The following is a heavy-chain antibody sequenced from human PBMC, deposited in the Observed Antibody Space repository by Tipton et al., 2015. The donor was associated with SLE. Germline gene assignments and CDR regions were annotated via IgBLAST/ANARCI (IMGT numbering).Heavy chain of an antibody. Sequence: TLSLTCTVSGGSISSTKYYWGWLRQPPGKGLEWIESIYYSGHTYYNPSLKSRVTISVDTSKNQFSLHLSSVTAADTAVYYCATRGGDGGKSGNFDFWGQGTLVTVSS. CDR3: ATRGGDGGKSGNFDF. V-gene: IGHV4-39*07. D-gene: IGHD4-23*01. CDR1: GGSISSTKYY. CDR2: IYYSGHT. J-gene: IGHJ4*02.